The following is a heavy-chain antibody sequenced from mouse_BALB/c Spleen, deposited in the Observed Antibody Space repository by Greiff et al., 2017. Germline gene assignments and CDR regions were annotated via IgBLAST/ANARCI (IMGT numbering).Heavy chain of an antibody. Sequence: EVKLMESGPGLVKPSQSLSLTCTVTGYSITSDYAWNWIRQFPGNKLEWMGYISYSGSTSYNPSLKSRISITRDTSKNQFFLQLNSVTTEDTATYYCAREYDYDVGYFDYWGQGTTLTVSS. V-gene: IGHV3-2*02. CDR2: ISYSGST. CDR3: AREYDYDVGYFDY. J-gene: IGHJ2*01. CDR1: GYSITSDYA. D-gene: IGHD2-4*01.